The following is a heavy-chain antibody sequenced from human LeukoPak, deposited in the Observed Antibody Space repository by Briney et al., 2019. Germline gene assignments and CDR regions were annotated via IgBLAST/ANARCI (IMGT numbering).Heavy chain of an antibody. Sequence: GRSLRLSCAASGFTFSSYGMHWVRQAPGKGLEWVAVISYDGSSKYYADSVKGRFTISRDNSKNTLYLQMNSLRAEDTAVYYCAKDGNDIVVVVAATPYYFDYWGQGTLVTVSS. J-gene: IGHJ4*02. CDR2: ISYDGSSK. CDR1: GFTFSSYG. D-gene: IGHD2-15*01. V-gene: IGHV3-30*18. CDR3: AKDGNDIVVVVAATPYYFDY.